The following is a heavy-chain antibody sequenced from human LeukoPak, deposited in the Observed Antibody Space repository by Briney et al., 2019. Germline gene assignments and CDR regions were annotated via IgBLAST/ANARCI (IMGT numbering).Heavy chain of an antibody. CDR3: ARGQRITMTD. V-gene: IGHV4-34*01. J-gene: IGHJ4*02. Sequence: SETLSLTCAVYGGSFSGYYWSWIRQPPGKGLEWIGEINHSGSTNYNPSLKSRVTISVDTSKNQFSLELSSVTAADTAVYYCARGQRITMTDWGQGTLVTVSS. CDR2: INHSGST. D-gene: IGHD3-22*01. CDR1: GGSFSGYY.